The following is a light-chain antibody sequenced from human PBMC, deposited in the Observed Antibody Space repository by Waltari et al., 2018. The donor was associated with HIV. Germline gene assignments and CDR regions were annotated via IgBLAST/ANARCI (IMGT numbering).Light chain of an antibody. J-gene: IGKJ1*01. CDR3: QQSYSTPRT. CDR1: QIISNY. V-gene: IGKV1-39*01. Sequence: DIQMTQSPSSLSASVGDRVTITCRASQIISNYLNWYQQKPGKAPKVLIYAASTLQSGVPARFSGTGYGTDFTLIIRSLQPEDFATYYCQQSYSTPRTFGQGTRVEIK. CDR2: AAS.